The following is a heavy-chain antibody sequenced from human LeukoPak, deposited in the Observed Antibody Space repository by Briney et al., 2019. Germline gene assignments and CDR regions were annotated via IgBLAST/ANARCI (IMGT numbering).Heavy chain of an antibody. CDR2: IIPIFGTA. J-gene: IGHJ6*02. CDR1: GGTFSSYA. Sequence: ASVKVSCKASGGTFSSYAISWVRQAPGQGLEWMGGIIPIFGTANYAQKFQGRVTITADESTSTAYMELSSLRSEDTAVYYCARHQSGSYYYYSMDVWGQGTTVTVSS. V-gene: IGHV1-69*13. CDR3: ARHQSGSYYYYSMDV. D-gene: IGHD1-26*01.